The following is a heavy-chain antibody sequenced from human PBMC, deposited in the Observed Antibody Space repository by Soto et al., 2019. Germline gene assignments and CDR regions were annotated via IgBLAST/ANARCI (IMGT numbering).Heavy chain of an antibody. CDR2: IYHSGST. J-gene: IGHJ4*02. Sequence: PSETLSLTCAVSGGSISSSNWWSWVRQPPGKGLEWIGEIYHSGSTNYNPSLKSRATISVDTSKNQFSLKLSSVTAADTAVYYCARNYGPGYTFDYWGQGTLVT. V-gene: IGHV4-4*02. CDR1: GGSISSSNW. D-gene: IGHD3-10*01. CDR3: ARNYGPGYTFDY.